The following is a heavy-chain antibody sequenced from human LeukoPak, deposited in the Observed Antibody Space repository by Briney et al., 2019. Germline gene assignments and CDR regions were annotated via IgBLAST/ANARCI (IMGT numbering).Heavy chain of an antibody. Sequence: GGSLRLSCAASGFTFSSYAMSWVRQAPGKGLEWVSAISGSGGSTYYADSVKGRFTISRDNSKNTLYLQMNSLRAEDTAVYYCARGGDHFYYFDYWGQGTLVTVSS. D-gene: IGHD3-3*02. CDR1: GFTFSSYA. CDR2: ISGSGGST. V-gene: IGHV3-23*01. CDR3: ARGGDHFYYFDY. J-gene: IGHJ4*02.